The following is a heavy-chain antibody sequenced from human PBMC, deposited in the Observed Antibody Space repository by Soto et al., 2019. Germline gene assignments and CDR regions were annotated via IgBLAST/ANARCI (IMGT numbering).Heavy chain of an antibody. J-gene: IGHJ5*02. CDR1: GYTFSNYG. CDR2: ISLYSDGT. D-gene: IGHD2-2*01. Sequence: QVQLVQSGGEVKRPGASVKVSCKTSGYTFSNYGISWVRQAPGQPLEWLGGISLYSDGTNYAQKFQGRVSMTTDTSTTTAYMERRSLRSDDTAVYYFARVVPGAEAWFGPWGRGTLVTVSS. CDR3: ARVVPGAEAWFGP. V-gene: IGHV1-18*01.